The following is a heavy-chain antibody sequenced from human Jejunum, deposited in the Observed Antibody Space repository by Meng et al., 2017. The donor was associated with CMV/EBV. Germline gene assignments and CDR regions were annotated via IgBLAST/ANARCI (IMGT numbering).Heavy chain of an antibody. CDR2: VHHSGTT. Sequence: LSITCASYGAPITSSNNWRNWVRQPPGKGLEWIGEVHHSGTTNYNPSLESRVTISVDKTKNQFSLKLTSVTAADTAVYYCADPPSGYWGQGTLVTVSS. CDR3: ADPPSGY. CDR1: GAPITSSNNW. V-gene: IGHV4-4*02. J-gene: IGHJ4*02.